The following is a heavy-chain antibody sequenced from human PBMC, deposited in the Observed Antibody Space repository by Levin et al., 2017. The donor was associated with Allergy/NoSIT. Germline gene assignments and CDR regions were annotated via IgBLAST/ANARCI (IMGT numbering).Heavy chain of an antibody. D-gene: IGHD6-19*01. CDR1: GYSFTSYW. J-gene: IGHJ3*02. V-gene: IGHV5-10-1*01. Sequence: GGSLRLSCKGSGYSFTSYWISWVRQMPGKGLEWMGRIDPSDSYTNYSPSFQGHVTISADKSISTAYLQWSSLKASDTAMYYCATRIAVASNYAFDIWGQGTMVTVSS. CDR2: IDPSDSYT. CDR3: ATRIAVASNYAFDI.